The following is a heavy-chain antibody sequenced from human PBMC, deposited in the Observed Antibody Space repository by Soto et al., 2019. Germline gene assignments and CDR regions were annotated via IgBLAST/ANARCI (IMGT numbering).Heavy chain of an antibody. Sequence: GGSLRLSCAASGFTFTDYYVSWLRQAPGKGLEWLAYISVASTYTNYADSVKGRFTISRDNTKRSVYLQMNSLRAEDTAVYYCERDLAVGAHLYYFDYWGQGTPVTVSS. CDR1: GFTFTDYY. J-gene: IGHJ4*02. CDR2: ISVASTYT. V-gene: IGHV3-11*06. CDR3: ERDLAVGAHLYYFDY. D-gene: IGHD1-26*01.